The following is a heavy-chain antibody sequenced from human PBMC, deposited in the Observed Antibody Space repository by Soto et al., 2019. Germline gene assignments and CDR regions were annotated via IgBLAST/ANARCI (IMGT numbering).Heavy chain of an antibody. CDR3: AKNIGGKGNNYFDT. Sequence: GGSLRLSCAASGFIFSSYAMTWVRQIPGKGLEWVSIISGSSGNTYYADSVKGRFTISRDNSKNTLYLQMNSLRAEDTALYYCAKNIGGKGNNYFDTWGQGTLVTVSS. V-gene: IGHV3-23*01. CDR2: ISGSSGNT. J-gene: IGHJ4*02. D-gene: IGHD2-15*01. CDR1: GFIFSSYA.